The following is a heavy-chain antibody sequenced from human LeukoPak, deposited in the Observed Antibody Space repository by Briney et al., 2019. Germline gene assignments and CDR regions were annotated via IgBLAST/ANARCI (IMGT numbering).Heavy chain of an antibody. CDR1: GFTFSNAW. V-gene: IGHV3-15*01. J-gene: IGHJ1*01. Sequence: GGSLRLSCAASGFTFSNAWMNWVRQAPGKGLEWVGRIQSQTDGGSTDYTAPVKGRFTISRDESKNTLYLKMNSLKTEDTAVYYCTAYPLGYCFTSTCWGYFQLWGQGTLVTVSS. CDR2: IQSQTDGGST. CDR3: TAYPLGYCFTSTCWGYFQL. D-gene: IGHD2-2*01.